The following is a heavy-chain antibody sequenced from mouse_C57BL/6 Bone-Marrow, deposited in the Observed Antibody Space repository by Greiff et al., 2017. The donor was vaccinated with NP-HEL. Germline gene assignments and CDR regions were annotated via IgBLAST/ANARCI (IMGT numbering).Heavy chain of an antibody. CDR3: ARAGRRKWFAY. CDR2: INPNNGGT. CDR1: GYTFTDYN. Sequence: EVKLMESGPELVKPGASVKIPCKASGYTFTDYNMDWVKQSHGKSLEWIGDINPNNGGTIYNQKFKGKATLTVDKSSSTAYMELRSLTSEDTAVYYCARAGRRKWFAYWGQGTLVTVSA. V-gene: IGHV1-18*01. J-gene: IGHJ3*01.